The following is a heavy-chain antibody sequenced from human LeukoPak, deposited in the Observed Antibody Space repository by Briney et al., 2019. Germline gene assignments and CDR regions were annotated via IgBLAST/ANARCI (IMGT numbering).Heavy chain of an antibody. CDR2: INPNSGGT. J-gene: IGHJ4*02. V-gene: IGHV1-2*02. D-gene: IGHD5-12*01. CDR1: GYTFTGYY. Sequence: ASVKVSCKASGYTFTGYYMHWLRQAPCQGLEWMGWINPNSGGTNYAQKFQGKVTMTRDTSISTAYMELSRLRSDDTAVYYCARAYSGYLNQLWEYWGQGTLVTVSS. CDR3: ARAYSGYLNQLWEY.